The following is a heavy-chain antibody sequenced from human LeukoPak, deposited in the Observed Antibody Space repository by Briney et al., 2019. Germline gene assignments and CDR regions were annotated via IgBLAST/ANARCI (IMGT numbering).Heavy chain of an antibody. Sequence: GGSLRLSCAASGCTFSSYAMSWVRQAPGKGLEWVSAISGSGGSTYYADSVKGRFTISRDNSKNTLYLQMNSLRAEDTAVYYCAKFVAAAGRFDYWGQGTLVTVSS. J-gene: IGHJ4*02. D-gene: IGHD6-13*01. V-gene: IGHV3-23*01. CDR2: ISGSGGST. CDR3: AKFVAAAGRFDY. CDR1: GCTFSSYA.